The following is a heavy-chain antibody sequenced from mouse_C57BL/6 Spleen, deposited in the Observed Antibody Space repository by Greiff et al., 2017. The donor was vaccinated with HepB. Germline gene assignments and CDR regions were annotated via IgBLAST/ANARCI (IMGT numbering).Heavy chain of an antibody. V-gene: IGHV1-82*01. CDR1: GYAFSSSW. D-gene: IGHD1-1*01. Sequence: QVQLQQSGPELVKPGASVKISCKASGYAFSSSWMNWVKQRPGKGLEWIGRIYPGDGDTNYNGKFKGKATLTADKSSSTAYMQLSSLTSEDSAVYFCARGAYGDYWGQGTTRTVSS. CDR2: IYPGDGDT. J-gene: IGHJ2*01. CDR3: ARGAYGDY.